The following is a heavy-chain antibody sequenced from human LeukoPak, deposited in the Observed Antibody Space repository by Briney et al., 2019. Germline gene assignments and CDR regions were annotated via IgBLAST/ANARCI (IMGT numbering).Heavy chain of an antibody. D-gene: IGHD4-17*01. CDR1: GASVNSGSSY. CDR2: IYYSGST. CDR3: ARENRGQTYGSLLDY. J-gene: IGHJ4*02. V-gene: IGHV4-61*01. Sequence: SETLSLTCTVSGASVNSGSSYWSWIRQPPGKGPEWIRNIYYSGSTHYNPSLKSRVTTSLDTSKNEFSLKLSSLTAADTAMYFCARENRGQTYGSLLDYWGQGTLVTVSS.